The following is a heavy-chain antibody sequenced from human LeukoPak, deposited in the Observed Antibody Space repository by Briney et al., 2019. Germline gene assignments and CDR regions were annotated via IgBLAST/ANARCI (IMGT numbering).Heavy chain of an antibody. CDR3: ARGTTSFYYYYGMDV. Sequence: GGSLRLSCAASGFTLSSYGMSWFRQAPGKGVVWVSRINSDGSSTSYADSVKGRFTISRDNAKNTLYLQMNSLRAEDTAVYYCARGTTSFYYYYGMDVWGQGATVTVSS. D-gene: IGHD1-7*01. V-gene: IGHV3-74*01. CDR1: GFTLSSYG. CDR2: INSDGSST. J-gene: IGHJ6*02.